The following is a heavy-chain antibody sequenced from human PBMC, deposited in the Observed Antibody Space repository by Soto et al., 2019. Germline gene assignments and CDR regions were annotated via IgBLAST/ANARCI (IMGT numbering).Heavy chain of an antibody. V-gene: IGHV3-74*01. J-gene: IGHJ4*02. CDR1: GFTFDDNA. CDR3: TRGPRPISTGTGAY. CDR2: IYNDGTYS. D-gene: IGHD3-10*01. Sequence: HPGGSLRLSCAVSGFTFDDNAMHWVRQSPGKGLVWISRIYNDGTYSDYADSVRGRFTISRDNVNDTLYLQMNNLRAEDSGLYYCTRGPRPISTGTGAYWGQGTQVTVSS.